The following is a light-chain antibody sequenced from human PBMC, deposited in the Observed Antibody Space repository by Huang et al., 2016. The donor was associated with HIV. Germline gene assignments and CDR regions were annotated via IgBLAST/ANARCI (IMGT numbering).Light chain of an antibody. J-gene: IGKJ1*01. Sequence: DIQMTQSPSSLSASVGDRVTITCQASQDIGKYLNWYQQKPGQVPKLLIFDASNLETGVPSRFSGSCSGTDFTFTITTLQPEDIATYYCQHYDSLPPWTFGQGTRVQI. V-gene: IGKV1-33*01. CDR3: QHYDSLPPWT. CDR2: DAS. CDR1: QDIGKY.